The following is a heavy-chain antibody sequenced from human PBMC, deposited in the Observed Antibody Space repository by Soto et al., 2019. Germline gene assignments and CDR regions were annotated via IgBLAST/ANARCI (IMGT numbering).Heavy chain of an antibody. D-gene: IGHD2-8*01. V-gene: IGHV3-49*03. CDR2: IRAHGLGGTT. CDR1: GFNFAVFA. CDR3: SRYCPCGLGYCGNGACYPNDF. J-gene: IGHJ4*02. Sequence: GGSLRLSCSTSGFNFAVFAMSWFRQAPGKGLEWVGFIRAHGLGGTTEYAPSLKGRFSVGRDDTRNSAYLHITILKIEDTAVYFCSRYCPCGLGYCGNGACYPNDFWGQGTLVTVSS.